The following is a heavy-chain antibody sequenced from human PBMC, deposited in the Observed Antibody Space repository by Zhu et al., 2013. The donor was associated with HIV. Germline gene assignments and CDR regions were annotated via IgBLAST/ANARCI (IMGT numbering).Heavy chain of an antibody. J-gene: IGHJ4*02. V-gene: IGHV3-30*18. CDR2: ISHDGSNN. CDR3: AKDLPPVAFDD. CDR1: GFTFSSYG. Sequence: QVQLVESGGGVVQPGRSLRLSCAASGFTFSSYGMHWVRQAPGKGLEWVAVISHDGSNNYYADSVKGRFTISRDNSKNTLYLQMNSLRAEDTAVYYCAKDLPPVAFDDWGQGTLVTVSS.